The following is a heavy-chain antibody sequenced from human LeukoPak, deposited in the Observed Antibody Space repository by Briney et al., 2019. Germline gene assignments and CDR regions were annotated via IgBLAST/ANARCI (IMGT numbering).Heavy chain of an antibody. CDR2: IYYSGSA. V-gene: IGHV4-59*01. CDR1: GGSISSYY. J-gene: IGHJ3*02. CDR3: ARERGDTYYDFWSGYYSAPYAFDI. Sequence: PSETLSLTCTVSGGSISSYYWSWIRQPPGKGLEWIGYIYYSGSASYNPSLRSRVTISVDTSKNQFSLKLSSVTAEDTAVYYCARERGDTYYDFWSGYYSAPYAFDIWGQGTMVTVSS. D-gene: IGHD3-3*01.